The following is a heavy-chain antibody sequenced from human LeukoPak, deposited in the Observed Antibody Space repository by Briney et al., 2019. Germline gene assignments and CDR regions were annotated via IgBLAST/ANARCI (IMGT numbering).Heavy chain of an antibody. Sequence: PSETLSLTCTVSGGSISSSSYYWGWIRQPPGKGLEWIGSIYYSGSTYYTPSLQSRVTVSVDTSKNQFSLKLSSVTAADTAVYYCARQAGYCSSTSCSPSITIFGVPKWWYFDLWGRGTLVTVPS. J-gene: IGHJ2*01. CDR2: IYYSGST. CDR3: ARQAGYCSSTSCSPSITIFGVPKWWYFDL. V-gene: IGHV4-39*01. CDR1: GGSISSSSYY. D-gene: IGHD2-2*03.